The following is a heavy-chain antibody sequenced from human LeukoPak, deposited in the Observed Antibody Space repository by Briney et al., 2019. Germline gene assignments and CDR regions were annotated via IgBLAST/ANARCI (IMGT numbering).Heavy chain of an antibody. V-gene: IGHV1-18*01. Sequence: ASVKVSCKASGYTFTSYGISWVRQAPGQGLEWMGWISAYNGNTNYAQKLQGRVTMTTDTSTSTAYMELRSLRSDDTAVYYCAREPLGYCTNGVCPWFDYWGQGTLVTVSS. J-gene: IGHJ4*02. CDR2: ISAYNGNT. CDR3: AREPLGYCTNGVCPWFDY. D-gene: IGHD2-8*01. CDR1: GYTFTSYG.